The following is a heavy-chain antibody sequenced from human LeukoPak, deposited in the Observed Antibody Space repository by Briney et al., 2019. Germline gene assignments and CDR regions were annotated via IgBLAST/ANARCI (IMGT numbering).Heavy chain of an antibody. J-gene: IGHJ6*04. CDR1: GFTFSNYW. V-gene: IGHV3-7*01. Sequence: GGSLRLSCVSSGFTFSNYWMKCVPQAPEKGLEWVDSINEDGSGKFSVGSVKDRITISRDNTRNSLDLQINSLTVEDTAIYYCARDDGDVWGTGKTVTMSS. CDR2: INEDGSGK. CDR3: ARDDGDV.